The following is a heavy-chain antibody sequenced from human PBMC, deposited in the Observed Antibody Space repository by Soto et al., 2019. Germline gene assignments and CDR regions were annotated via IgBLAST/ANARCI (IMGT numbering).Heavy chain of an antibody. V-gene: IGHV3-74*01. CDR1: GFTFNTHW. Sequence: PGGSLRLSCTASGFTFNTHWMHWVRQSPGKGMVWVSRIYFDGITTNYADSVKVRLTVSRDNAKNTVYLHVNTLRDEDTAGYYFARGGAMVVDYWGQGTLVTVSS. CDR2: IYFDGITT. CDR3: ARGGAMVVDY. D-gene: IGHD2-15*01. J-gene: IGHJ4*02.